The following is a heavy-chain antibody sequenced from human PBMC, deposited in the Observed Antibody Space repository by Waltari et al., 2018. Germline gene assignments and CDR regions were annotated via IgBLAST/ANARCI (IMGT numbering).Heavy chain of an antibody. J-gene: IGHJ4*02. D-gene: IGHD3-10*01. Sequence: QLQLQESGPGLVKPSETLSLTCTVSGGSISSSSYYWGWIRQPPGKGLEWMGWINTNTGNPTYAQGCRGRFVFSLDTSVSTTYLQISSLKAEDTAVYYCARKTYGDYWGQGTLVTVSS. CDR3: ARKTYGDY. V-gene: IGHV7-4-1*02. CDR2: INTNTGNP. CDR1: GGSISSSS.